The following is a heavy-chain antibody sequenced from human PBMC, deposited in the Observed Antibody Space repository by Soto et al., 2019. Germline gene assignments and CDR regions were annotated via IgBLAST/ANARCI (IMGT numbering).Heavy chain of an antibody. CDR2: INTDGSAT. Sequence: GGPLRLSCAASGFTFSSNWMHWVRQIPGKGLVWVSRINTDGSATNYADSVKGRFTTYRDNAKNMLYLQMNSLRLEDTAVYYCARERGRLVIHYYGMDVWGQGTTVPVSS. V-gene: IGHV3-74*01. CDR3: ARERGRLVIHYYGMDV. D-gene: IGHD3-9*01. CDR1: GFTFSSNW. J-gene: IGHJ6*02.